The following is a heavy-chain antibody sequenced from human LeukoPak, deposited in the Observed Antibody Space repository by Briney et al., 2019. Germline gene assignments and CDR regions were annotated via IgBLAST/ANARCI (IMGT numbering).Heavy chain of an antibody. CDR1: GFTFSSYG. J-gene: IGHJ4*02. CDR3: ARDRCTNGVCYTFAY. V-gene: IGHV3-23*01. Sequence: GGSLRLSCAATGFTFSSYGMSWVRQVPGKGLEWVSAIGGRDGSTYYADSVKGRFTISRDNSKNTLYVQMNSLRAEDTAVYYCARDRCTNGVCYTFAYWGQGTLVTVSS. CDR2: IGGRDGST. D-gene: IGHD2-8*01.